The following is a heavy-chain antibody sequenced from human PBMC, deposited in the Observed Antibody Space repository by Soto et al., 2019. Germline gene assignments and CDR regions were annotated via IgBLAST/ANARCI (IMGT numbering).Heavy chain of an antibody. CDR3: ARELKAGGHFGMDV. CDR1: GGAFSTYA. Sequence: QVQLVQSGAAVKEPGSSVKVACQASGGAFSTYAISWVRQAPGQGLEWMGGVIPLFGTSNYLPKFQGRVSIAADRSTETVYMELSRLRFDETAVYFCARELKAGGHFGMDVWGQGTTVTVSS. D-gene: IGHD3-16*01. V-gene: IGHV1-69*06. J-gene: IGHJ6*02. CDR2: VIPLFGTS.